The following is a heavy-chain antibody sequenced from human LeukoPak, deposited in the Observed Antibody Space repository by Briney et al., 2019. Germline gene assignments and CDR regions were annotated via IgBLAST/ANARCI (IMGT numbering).Heavy chain of an antibody. CDR3: ARENVLLWFGEEDYYYYMDV. CDR2: INWNGGST. J-gene: IGHJ6*03. D-gene: IGHD3-10*01. CDR1: GFTFDDYG. V-gene: IGHV3-20*04. Sequence: GGSLRLSCAASGFTFDDYGMSWVRQAPGKGLEWVSGINWNGGSTGYADSVKGRFTISRGNTKNSLYLQMNSLRAEDTALYYCARENVLLWFGEEDYYYYMDVWGKGTTVTVSS.